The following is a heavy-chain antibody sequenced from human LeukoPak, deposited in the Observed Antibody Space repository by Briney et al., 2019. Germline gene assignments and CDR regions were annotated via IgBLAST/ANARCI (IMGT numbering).Heavy chain of an antibody. CDR3: ARDRLTCSSTSCYISWFDP. D-gene: IGHD2-2*02. CDR2: INPNSGGT. Sequence: ASVKVSCRASGYTFTDYYMHWVRQAPGQGLEWMGWINPNSGGTNYAQKFQGRVNMSRDTSSSTAYMELSRLRSDDTAIYYCARDRLTCSSTSCYISWFDPWGQGTLVTVSS. J-gene: IGHJ5*02. CDR1: GYTFTDYY. V-gene: IGHV1-2*02.